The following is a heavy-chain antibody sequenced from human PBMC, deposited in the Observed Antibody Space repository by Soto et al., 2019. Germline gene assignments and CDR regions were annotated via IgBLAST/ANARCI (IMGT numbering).Heavy chain of an antibody. CDR3: ARRGTTGYCSGDTCYSGALDI. V-gene: IGHV4-39*01. D-gene: IGHD2-15*01. Sequence: QLQLQESGPGLVKPSETLSLTCFVSGGSINVNTYYWGWISQAPGKGLEWLGNVYYSGSTNYNPSLKSRVTISIDTSKNQFSLKLSSVTAADTAVYYCARRGTTGYCSGDTCYSGALDIWGQGTMVTVSS. CDR2: VYYSGST. J-gene: IGHJ3*02. CDR1: GGSINVNTYY.